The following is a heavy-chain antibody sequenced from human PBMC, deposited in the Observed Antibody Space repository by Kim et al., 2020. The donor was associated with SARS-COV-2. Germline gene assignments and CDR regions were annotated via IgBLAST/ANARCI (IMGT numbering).Heavy chain of an antibody. CDR3: ARHITSVRGVDMGVFDI. CDR2: IKRDGGQK. V-gene: IGHV3-7*01. J-gene: IGHJ3*02. Sequence: GGSLRLSCAASGFTFSSHWMSWVRQAPGKGLEWVANIKRDGGQKYYVDSVEGRFTISRDNAKNSLYLQMNSLRAEDTAMYYCARHITSVRGVDMGVFDIWGQGTMVTVSS. CDR1: GFTFSSHW. D-gene: IGHD3-10*01.